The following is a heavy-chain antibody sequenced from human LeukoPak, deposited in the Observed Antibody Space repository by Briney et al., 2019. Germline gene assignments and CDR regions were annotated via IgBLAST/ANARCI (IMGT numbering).Heavy chain of an antibody. CDR1: GGSFSGYY. D-gene: IGHD3-10*01. Sequence: SETLSLTCAVYGGSFSGYYWSWIRQPPGKGLEWIGEINHSGSTNYNPSLKSRVTISVDTSKKQFSLKLSSVTAADTAVYYCARENYYGSGSYYYYYYGMDVWGQGTTVTVSS. CDR2: INHSGST. V-gene: IGHV4-34*01. CDR3: ARENYYGSGSYYYYYYGMDV. J-gene: IGHJ6*02.